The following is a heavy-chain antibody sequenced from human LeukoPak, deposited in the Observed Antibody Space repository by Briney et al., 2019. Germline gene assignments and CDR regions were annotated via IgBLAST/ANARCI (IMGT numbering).Heavy chain of an antibody. CDR2: IWYDGSNE. D-gene: IGHD6-19*01. Sequence: PGRSLRLSCAASGFTFSSYGMHWVRQAPGKGLEWVAVIWYDGSNEYYADSVKGRFTISRDSSKTTLYLQMISLRAEDTAVYYFARDHPAVGGSTGYFQHWGQGTLVTVSS. J-gene: IGHJ1*01. V-gene: IGHV3-33*01. CDR3: ARDHPAVGGSTGYFQH. CDR1: GFTFSSYG.